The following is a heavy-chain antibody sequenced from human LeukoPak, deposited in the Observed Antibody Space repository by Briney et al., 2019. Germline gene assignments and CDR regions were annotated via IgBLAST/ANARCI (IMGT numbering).Heavy chain of an antibody. Sequence: PGGSLRLSCAASGFTFSSYAMNWVRQAPGKGLEWVSAISGSGGSTYYADSVKGRFTISRDNSKNTLYLQMNSLRAEDTAVYYCAKKNYDSSGYYLLNFDYWGQGTLVTVSS. CDR2: ISGSGGST. D-gene: IGHD3-22*01. CDR1: GFTFSSYA. CDR3: AKKNYDSSGYYLLNFDY. V-gene: IGHV3-23*01. J-gene: IGHJ4*02.